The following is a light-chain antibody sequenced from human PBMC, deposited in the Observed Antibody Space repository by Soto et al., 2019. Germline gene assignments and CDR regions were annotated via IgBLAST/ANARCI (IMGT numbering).Light chain of an antibody. Sequence: DTQMTQSPSTLYGSVGDRVTITGRARQTISSWLAWYQQKPGKAPKLLIYKPSTLKSGVPSRFSGSGSGTEFTLTISRLQHNDLATDYCQHYNSYSEACGQGTKVELK. V-gene: IGKV1-5*03. J-gene: IGKJ1*01. CDR2: KPS. CDR1: QTISSW. CDR3: QHYNSYSEA.